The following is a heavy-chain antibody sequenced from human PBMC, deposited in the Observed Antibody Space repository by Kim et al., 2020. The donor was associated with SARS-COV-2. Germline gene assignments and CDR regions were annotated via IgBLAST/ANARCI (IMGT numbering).Heavy chain of an antibody. J-gene: IGHJ4*02. D-gene: IGHD6-19*01. CDR3: AKASSGWF. V-gene: IGHV3-9*01. Sequence: GSIGYADSVKGRFTISRDNAKNSLYLQMNSLRAEDTALYYCAKASSGWFWGQGTLVTVSS. CDR2: GSI.